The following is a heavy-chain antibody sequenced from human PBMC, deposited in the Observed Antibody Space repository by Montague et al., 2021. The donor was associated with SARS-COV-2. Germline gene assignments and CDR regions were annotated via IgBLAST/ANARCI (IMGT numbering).Heavy chain of an antibody. CDR2: IDWDGDK. Sequence: PALVKPTQTLTLTCTFSGFSLSTRGMRASWIRQPPGKALEWLARIDWDGDKYYNTSLKSRLTISKDTSKNLVVLTMTNMDPVDTATYYCARGPSDTYYYNGMDVWGRGTTVTVSS. CDR3: ARGPSDTYYYNGMDV. J-gene: IGHJ6*02. V-gene: IGHV2-70*04. CDR1: GFSLSTRGMR.